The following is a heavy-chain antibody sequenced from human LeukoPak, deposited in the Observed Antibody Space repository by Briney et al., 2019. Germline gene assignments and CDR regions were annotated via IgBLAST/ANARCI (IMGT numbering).Heavy chain of an antibody. Sequence: GGSLRLSCAASGFTFSNACLSWVRQAPVKGLEWVGRIKSETDGGTTDYAAPVKGRFTLSRDDSKNTLYLQMNSLKTEDTAVYYCTTESNGGSEYWGQETLVTVSS. D-gene: IGHD4-23*01. CDR1: GFTFSNAC. V-gene: IGHV3-15*01. CDR3: TTESNGGSEY. CDR2: IKSETDGGTT. J-gene: IGHJ4*02.